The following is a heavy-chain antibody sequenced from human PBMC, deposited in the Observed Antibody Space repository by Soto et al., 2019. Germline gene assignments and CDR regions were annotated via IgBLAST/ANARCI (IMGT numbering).Heavy chain of an antibody. J-gene: IGHJ3*02. CDR2: IWYDGSNK. CDR3: ARDGWELLRGVNDAFDI. V-gene: IGHV3-33*01. CDR1: GFTFSSYG. D-gene: IGHD1-26*01. Sequence: PGGSLRLSCAASGFTFSSYGMHWVRQAPGKGLEWVAVIWYDGSNKYYADSVKGRFTISRDNSKNTLYLQMNSLRAEDTAVYYCARDGWELLRGVNDAFDIWGQGTMVTVSS.